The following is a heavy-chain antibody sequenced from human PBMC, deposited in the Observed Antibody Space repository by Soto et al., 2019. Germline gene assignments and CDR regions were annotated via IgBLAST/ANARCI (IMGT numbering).Heavy chain of an antibody. CDR1: GFSFSDFS. V-gene: IGHV3-48*01. CDR2: IKRDSSVI. Sequence: EAQLVESGGGKVQPGGSLRLSCAGSGFSFSDFSMNWVRQSPGKGVEWISYIKRDSSVIMYAESLRGRVTISRDNAKNTLFLQINRLRVEDTAVYYCARDCAGTCGFAYWGPGIPVTVSS. J-gene: IGHJ4*02. D-gene: IGHD1-1*01. CDR3: ARDCAGTCGFAY.